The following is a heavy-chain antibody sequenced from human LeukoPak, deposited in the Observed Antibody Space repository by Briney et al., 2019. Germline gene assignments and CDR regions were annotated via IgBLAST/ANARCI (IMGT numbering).Heavy chain of an antibody. CDR3: VREGHSSGWSHFDY. CDR2: IYTSGST. J-gene: IGHJ4*02. CDR1: GGSISSYY. Sequence: SETLSLTCTVSGGSISSYYWSWIRQPAGKGLEWLGRIYTSGSTNYNPSLKSRVTMSVDTSKNQFSLKLSSVTAADTAVYYCVREGHSSGWSHFDYWGQGTLVTVSS. D-gene: IGHD6-19*01. V-gene: IGHV4-4*07.